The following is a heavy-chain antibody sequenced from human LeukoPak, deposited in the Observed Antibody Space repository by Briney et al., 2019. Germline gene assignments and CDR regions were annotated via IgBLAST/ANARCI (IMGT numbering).Heavy chain of an antibody. V-gene: IGHV7-4-1*02. CDR3: ARRDRNWNYVLVY. CDR1: GYSFTSYA. Sequence: ASVKVSCKASGYSFTSYAMNWVRQAPGQGLEWMGWINTNTGNPTYAQGFTGRFVFSLDTSVSTAYLQISSLKAEDTAVYYYARRDRNWNYVLVYWGQGTLVTVSS. CDR2: INTNTGNP. D-gene: IGHD1-7*01. J-gene: IGHJ4*02.